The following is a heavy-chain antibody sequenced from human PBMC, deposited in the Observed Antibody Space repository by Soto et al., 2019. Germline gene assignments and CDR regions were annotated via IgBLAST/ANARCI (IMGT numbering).Heavy chain of an antibody. D-gene: IGHD3-3*01. J-gene: IGHJ5*02. CDR2: IYYSGST. CDR1: GGSISSGGYY. V-gene: IGHV4-31*03. Sequence: QVQLQESGPGLVKPSQTLSLTCTVSGGSISSGGYYWSWIRQHPGKGLEWIGYIYYSGSTYYNPSLCSRGTLSVDTSKNQFSLKLRSVTAADTAVYYCARGPEYRTATITIFGLVTLGCFDPWGQGTLVTVSS. CDR3: ARGPEYRTATITIFGLVTLGCFDP.